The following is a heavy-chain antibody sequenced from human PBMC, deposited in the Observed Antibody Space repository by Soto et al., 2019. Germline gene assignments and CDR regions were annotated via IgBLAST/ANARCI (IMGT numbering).Heavy chain of an antibody. Sequence: PGGSLRLSCAASGFTFSSYAMSWVRQAPGKGLEWVSAISGSGGSTYYADSVKGRFTISRDNSKNTLYLQMNSLRAEDTAVYYCASTFLGPVYYDFWSGYLDYWGQGTLVTVSS. CDR3: ASTFLGPVYYDFWSGYLDY. J-gene: IGHJ4*02. V-gene: IGHV3-23*01. D-gene: IGHD3-3*01. CDR1: GFTFSSYA. CDR2: ISGSGGST.